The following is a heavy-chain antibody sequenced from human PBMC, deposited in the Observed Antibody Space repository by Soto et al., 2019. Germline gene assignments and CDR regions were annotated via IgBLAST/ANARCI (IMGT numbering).Heavy chain of an antibody. CDR2: IYYSGST. CDR3: ARGFIAARNYYYGMDV. CDR1: GGSISSGGYY. V-gene: IGHV4-31*03. J-gene: IGHJ6*02. D-gene: IGHD6-6*01. Sequence: QVQLQESGPGLVKPSQTLSLTCTVSGGSISSGGYYWSWIRQHPGKGLEWIGYIYYSGSTYYNPSLKSRVTISVDTSKNQFSLKLSSVTAADTAVYYCARGFIAARNYYYGMDVWGQGTTVTVSS.